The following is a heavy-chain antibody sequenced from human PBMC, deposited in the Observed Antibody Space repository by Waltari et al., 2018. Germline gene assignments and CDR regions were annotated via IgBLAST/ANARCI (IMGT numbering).Heavy chain of an antibody. CDR2: IYGSGPR. D-gene: IGHD3-3*01. V-gene: IGHV4-61*02. Sequence: QVQLQESGPGLVKPSQTLSLTCTVAGGSISSSSYYWSWIRQPAGKGLEWIGRIYGSGPRPSPPSFKSRITISFSPSPNQFSLGLNSVTAAHTAVYYCVRDFLEGVSFAIWIQVTMVTFSS. CDR1: GGSISSSSYY. J-gene: IGHJ3*02. CDR3: VRDFLEGVSFAI.